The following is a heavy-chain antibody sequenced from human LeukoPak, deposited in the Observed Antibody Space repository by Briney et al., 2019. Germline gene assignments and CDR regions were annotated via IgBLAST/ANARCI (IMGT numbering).Heavy chain of an antibody. J-gene: IGHJ3*02. CDR1: GFIVSSNY. CDR2: IYSGGST. D-gene: IGHD2-15*01. CDR3: AKRGYCRGGTCFSHDAFDI. Sequence: GGSLRLSCAASGFIVSSNYMTWVRQAPGKGLECVSLIYSGGSTYYADSVKGRFTISRDNSKNTLYLQMNSLRAEDTAVYYCAKRGYCRGGTCFSHDAFDIWGQGTMVTVSS. V-gene: IGHV3-53*05.